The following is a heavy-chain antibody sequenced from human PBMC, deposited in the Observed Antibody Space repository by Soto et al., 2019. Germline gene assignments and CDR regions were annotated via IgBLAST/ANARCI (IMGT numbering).Heavy chain of an antibody. J-gene: IGHJ4*02. Sequence: EVQLVESGGGLVQPGGSLIDACAASGFTFSSYWMSWVRQAPGKGLEWVANIKQDGSEKYYVDSVKGRFTISRDNAKNSLYLQMNSVRAEDTAVYYCARELHHDYSNYASGYWGQGTLVTVSS. D-gene: IGHD4-4*01. CDR3: ARELHHDYSNYASGY. V-gene: IGHV3-7*01. CDR2: IKQDGSEK. CDR1: GFTFSSYW.